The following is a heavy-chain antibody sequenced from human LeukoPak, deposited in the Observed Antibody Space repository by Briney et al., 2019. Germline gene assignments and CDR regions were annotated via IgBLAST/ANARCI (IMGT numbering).Heavy chain of an antibody. J-gene: IGHJ4*02. CDR3: ARARTGDSDY. V-gene: IGHV1-46*01. CDR1: GYTFTNYY. D-gene: IGHD7-27*01. Sequence: GASVKVSCKASGYTFTNYYIHWVRQAPGQGLEWMGLINPGGGSTTYSQKFQGRVTMTRDTSTSTVYMELNNLRSEDTALYYCARARTGDSDYWGQGTLVTVSS. CDR2: INPGGGST.